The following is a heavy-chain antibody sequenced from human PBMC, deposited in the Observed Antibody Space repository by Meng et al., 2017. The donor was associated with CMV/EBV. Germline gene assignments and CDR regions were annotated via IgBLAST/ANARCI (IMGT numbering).Heavy chain of an antibody. V-gene: IGHV1-2*02. D-gene: IGHD6-19*01. J-gene: IGHJ4*02. CDR3: VRSSGWSLFDY. CDR1: GFTFSDYY. CDR2: VNSNNDAI. Sequence: QVELVQSGAEMKKPGASVKVSCTTSGFTFSDYYIHWVRQAPGQGLEWMGWVNSNNDAINYARKFQGRVSMTRDTSISTAHMELSRLMSDDTAVYYCVRSSGWSLFDYWGQGTLVTVSS.